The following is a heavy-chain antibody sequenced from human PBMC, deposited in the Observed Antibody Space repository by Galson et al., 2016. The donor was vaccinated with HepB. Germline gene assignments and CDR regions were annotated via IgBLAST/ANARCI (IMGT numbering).Heavy chain of an antibody. J-gene: IGHJ6*02. D-gene: IGHD3-10*01. CDR3: TRADSTSTVRGAYGMDV. CDR1: GFTFTDYT. CDR2: ISASATYI. V-gene: IGHV3-21*01. Sequence: SLRLSCAASGFTFTDYTMNWVRQTPGKGLEWVSSISASATYIYYAASVRGRFTVSRDNSKNSLFLQMNSLRDEDSSLYYCTRADSTSTVRGAYGMDVWGQGTTVTVSS.